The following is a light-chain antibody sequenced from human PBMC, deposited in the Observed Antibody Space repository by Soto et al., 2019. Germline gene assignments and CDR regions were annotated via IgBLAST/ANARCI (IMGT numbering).Light chain of an antibody. CDR2: GNN. J-gene: IGLJ1*01. V-gene: IGLV1-40*01. CDR3: QSYDSSLRGSV. Sequence: QSVLTQPPSVSGALGQRVTISCTGSSSNIGAGYDVHWYQQFPGTAPKLLIYGNNNRPSGVPDRFSGSKSGTSASLAITGLQSDDEADFYCQSYDSSLRGSVFGTGTRSPS. CDR1: SSNIGAGYD.